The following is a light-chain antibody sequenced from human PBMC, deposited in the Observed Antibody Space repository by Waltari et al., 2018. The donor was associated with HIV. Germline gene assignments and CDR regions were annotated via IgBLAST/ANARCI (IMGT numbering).Light chain of an antibody. CDR2: GAS. CDR1: QSLSRSY. J-gene: IGKJ4*01. Sequence: VVLTQSPGILSLSPGERATLSCRASQSLSRSYLAWYQQKPGQAPRLLIYGASSRATGIPDRCSGSGSGTDFTLTISRLEPEDFAVYICQQYGSSPLTFGGGTKVE. CDR3: QQYGSSPLT. V-gene: IGKV3-20*01.